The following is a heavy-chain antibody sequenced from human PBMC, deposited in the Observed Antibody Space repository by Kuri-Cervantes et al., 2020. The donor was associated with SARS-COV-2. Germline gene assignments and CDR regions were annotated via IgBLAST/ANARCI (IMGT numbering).Heavy chain of an antibody. V-gene: IGHV3-30*03. J-gene: IGHJ4*02. Sequence: GESLKISCVASGFNFSTTDMHWVRQAPGRGLEWVTFISSDGKNKKCMASGKGRFTISRDNAKNSLYLQMNSLRDEDTAVYYCARLDYLDWGQGTLVTVSS. D-gene: IGHD3-16*01. CDR2: ISSDGKNK. CDR3: ARLDYLD. CDR1: GFNFSTTD.